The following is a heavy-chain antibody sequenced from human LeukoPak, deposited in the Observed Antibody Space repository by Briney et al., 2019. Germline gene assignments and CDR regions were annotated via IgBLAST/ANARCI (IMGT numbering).Heavy chain of an antibody. D-gene: IGHD2-2*01. CDR1: GFTFSSYA. CDR3: SRDDCSSASCYYHGMDV. J-gene: IGHJ6*02. V-gene: IGHV3-30-3*01. CDR2: ISYDGSNK. Sequence: GGSLRLSCAASGFTFSSYAMHWVRQAPGKGLEWVAVISYDGSNKSYADSVTGRFTISRDNSKNTLYLQMNSLRAEDTAVYYFSRDDCSSASCYYHGMDVWGQGTTVTVSS.